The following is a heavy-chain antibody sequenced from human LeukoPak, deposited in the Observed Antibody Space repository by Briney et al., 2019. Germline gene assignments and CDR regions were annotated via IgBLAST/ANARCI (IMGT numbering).Heavy chain of an antibody. CDR3: AREGSTMVRGVMSY. CDR1: RFIFSSYG. D-gene: IGHD3-10*01. Sequence: PGGSLRLSCAASRFIFSSYGMHWVRQAPGKGLEWVAVIWYDGSNKYYADSVKGRFTISRDNSKNTLYLQMNSLRAEDTAVYYCAREGSTMVRGVMSYWGQGTLVTVSS. J-gene: IGHJ4*02. V-gene: IGHV3-30*19. CDR2: IWYDGSNK.